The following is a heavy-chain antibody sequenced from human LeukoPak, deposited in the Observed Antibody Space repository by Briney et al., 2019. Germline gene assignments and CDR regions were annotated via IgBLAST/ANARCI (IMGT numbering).Heavy chain of an antibody. CDR3: ARGRDYYDSSGYYYEGTIVDY. J-gene: IGHJ4*02. CDR2: IYYSGST. CDR1: GGSISSYY. V-gene: IGHV4-59*01. Sequence: SETLSLTCTVSGGSISSYYWSWIRQPPGKGLEWIGYIYYSGSTNYNPSLKSRVTISVDTSKNQFSLKLSSVAAADTAVYYCARGRDYYDSSGYYYEGTIVDYWGQGTLVTVSS. D-gene: IGHD3-22*01.